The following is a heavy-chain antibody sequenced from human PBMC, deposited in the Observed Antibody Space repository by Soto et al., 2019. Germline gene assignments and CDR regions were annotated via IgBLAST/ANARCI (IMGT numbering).Heavy chain of an antibody. D-gene: IGHD2-15*01. CDR2: ISYDGNSK. J-gene: IGHJ4*02. V-gene: IGHV3-30*18. CDR1: GFTFSSYG. CDR3: VKRLSSVVAELDF. Sequence: QVLLVESGGGVVQPGRSLRLSCAASGFTFSSYGMHWVRQAPGKGLEWVAFISYDGNSKFYADSLKGRFTISRDNSENQQYMKITSHRVEDTAVDYCVKRLSSVVAELDFWGQGTLVTVSS.